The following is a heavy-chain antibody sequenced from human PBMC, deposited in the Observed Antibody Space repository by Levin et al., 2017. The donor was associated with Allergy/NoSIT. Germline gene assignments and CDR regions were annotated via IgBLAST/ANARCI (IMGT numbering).Heavy chain of an antibody. D-gene: IGHD2-15*01. CDR1: GYTFTDYW. CDR3: ARHGPWVALGRYDT. Sequence: PGGSLRLSCVPSGYTFTDYWIGWVRQLPGKGLEWVGIVNPADSDTRYSPSFEGQVTISADKSINTAYLQWDTLRASDTATYYCARHGPWVALGRYDTWGRGTLVTVSS. J-gene: IGHJ5*02. V-gene: IGHV5-51*01. CDR2: VNPADSDT.